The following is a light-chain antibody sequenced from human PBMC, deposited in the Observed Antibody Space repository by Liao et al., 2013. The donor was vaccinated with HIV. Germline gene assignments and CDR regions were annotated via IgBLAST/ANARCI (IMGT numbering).Light chain of an antibody. J-gene: IGLJ1*01. Sequence: SYELTQPPSVSVSPGQTASITCSGDKLGNKDASWYQKKPGQSPVLVIYQDTRRPSGIPERFSGSNSGNTATLTISETQAMDEADYYCQAWDSSAAVFGTGTKVTVL. CDR3: QAWDSSAAV. CDR1: KLGNKD. CDR2: QDT. V-gene: IGLV3-1*01.